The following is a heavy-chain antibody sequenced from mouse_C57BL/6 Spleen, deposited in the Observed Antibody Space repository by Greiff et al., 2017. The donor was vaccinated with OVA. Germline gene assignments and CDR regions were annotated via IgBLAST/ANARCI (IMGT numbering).Heavy chain of an antibody. J-gene: IGHJ4*01. CDR3: ARFITTEWAMDY. Sequence: VQLQQSGPELVKPGASVKISCKASGYSFTGYYMNWVKQSPEKSLEWIGEINPSTGGTTYNQKFKAKATLTVDKSSSTAYMQLKSLTSEDSAVDYCARFITTEWAMDYWGQGTSVTVSS. D-gene: IGHD1-1*01. CDR1: GYSFTGYY. V-gene: IGHV1-42*01. CDR2: INPSTGGT.